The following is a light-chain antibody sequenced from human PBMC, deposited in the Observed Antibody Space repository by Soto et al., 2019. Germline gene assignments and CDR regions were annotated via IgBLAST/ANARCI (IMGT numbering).Light chain of an antibody. V-gene: IGLV1-47*02. CDR1: NSNVGSNY. J-gene: IGLJ3*02. CDR2: TND. Sequence: QSVLTQPPSASGTLGQRVTISCSGRNSNVGSNYVFWYQQLPGTAPKLLIYTNDHRPSGVPARFSGSKSGTSASLAISGLRSEDEADYYCAAWDDSLSGWVFGGGTKLPVL. CDR3: AAWDDSLSGWV.